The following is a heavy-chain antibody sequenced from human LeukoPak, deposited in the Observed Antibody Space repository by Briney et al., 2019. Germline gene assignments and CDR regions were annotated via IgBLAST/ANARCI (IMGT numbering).Heavy chain of an antibody. CDR1: GYSISSGYY. CDR3: ARTYYYDSSGYPRYYYYMDV. CDR2: IYHSGST. J-gene: IGHJ6*03. Sequence: SETLSLTCTVSGYSISSGYYWGWIRQPPGKGLEWIGSIYHSGSTYYNPSLKSRVTISVDTSKNQFSLKLSSVTAADTAVYYCARTYYYDSSGYPRYYYYMDVWGKGTTVTISS. V-gene: IGHV4-38-2*02. D-gene: IGHD3-22*01.